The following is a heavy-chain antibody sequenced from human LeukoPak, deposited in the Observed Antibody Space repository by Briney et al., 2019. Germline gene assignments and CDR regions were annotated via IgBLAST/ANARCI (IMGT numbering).Heavy chain of an antibody. V-gene: IGHV3-33*01. CDR3: ARAGYSYGTPIDY. Sequence: GGSLRLSCAASGFTFSSYGMHWVRQAPGKGLEWVAVIWFDGSNKYYADSVKGRFTISRDNSKNTLYLQMNSLRAEDTAVYYCARAGYSYGTPIDYWGQGTLVTVSS. D-gene: IGHD5-18*01. J-gene: IGHJ4*02. CDR2: IWFDGSNK. CDR1: GFTFSSYG.